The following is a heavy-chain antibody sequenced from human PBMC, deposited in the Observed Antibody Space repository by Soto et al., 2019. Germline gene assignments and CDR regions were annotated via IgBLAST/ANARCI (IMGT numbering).Heavy chain of an antibody. D-gene: IGHD3-3*01. CDR3: AYRVLRTVFGLVTTTAIYLDF. J-gene: IGHJ4*02. Sequence: QITLNESGPTVVRPTETLTLTCRFSGFSLTTSGVGVGWIRQSPGKAPEWLALIYWDDDKRYSASLKSRLTIKKDVSKAQVVLTVSDLDPRHTATYYCAYRVLRTVFGLVTTTAIYLDFWAQGPPVAVSS. CDR2: IYWDDDK. V-gene: IGHV2-5*02. CDR1: GFSLTTSGVG.